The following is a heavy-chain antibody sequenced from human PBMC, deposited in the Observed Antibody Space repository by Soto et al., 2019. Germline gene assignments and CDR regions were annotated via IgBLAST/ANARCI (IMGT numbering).Heavy chain of an antibody. V-gene: IGHV3-15*07. CDR2: IKSKTDGATT. D-gene: IGHD6-13*01. CDR1: GLTFSDAW. J-gene: IGHJ6*02. CDR3: TTPGADSSWPYNYYGMDV. Sequence: EVQLVESGGDLVKPGGSLRLSCAASGLTFSDAWMNWVRQAPGKGLEWVGRIKSKTDGATTDYAAPVKGRFTISRDDSKNTLYLQIKSLKTEDTAIYYCTTPGADSSWPYNYYGMDVWGQGTTVTVSS.